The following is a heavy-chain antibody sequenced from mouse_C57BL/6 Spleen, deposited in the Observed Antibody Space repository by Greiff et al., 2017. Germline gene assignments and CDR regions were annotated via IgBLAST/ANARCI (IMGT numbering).Heavy chain of an antibody. CDR2: INSDGSST. CDR1: GFTFSDYY. J-gene: IGHJ2*01. CDR3: AREGVGDYFDY. D-gene: IGHD1-1*02. Sequence: EVQVVESEGGLVQPGSSMKLSCTASGFTFSDYYMAWVRQVPEKGLEWFANINSDGSSTYYLDALKSRFIISRDNAKNILHLQMSSLKSEDTASYYCAREGVGDYFDYWGQGTTLTVSA. V-gene: IGHV5-16*01.